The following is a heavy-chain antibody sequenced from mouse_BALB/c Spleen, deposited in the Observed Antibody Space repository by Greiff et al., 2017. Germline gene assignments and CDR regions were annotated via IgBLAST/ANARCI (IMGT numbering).Heavy chain of an antibody. J-gene: IGHJ3*01. CDR2: IRLKSNNYAT. Sequence: DVQLQESGGGLVQPGGSMKLSCVASGFTFSNYWMNWVRQSPEKGLEWVAEIRLKSNNYATHYAESVKGRFTISRDDSKSSVYLQMNNLRAEDTGIYYCTRLYDYTWFAYWGQGTLVTVSA. V-gene: IGHV6-6*02. D-gene: IGHD2-4*01. CDR3: TRLYDYTWFAY. CDR1: GFTFSNYW.